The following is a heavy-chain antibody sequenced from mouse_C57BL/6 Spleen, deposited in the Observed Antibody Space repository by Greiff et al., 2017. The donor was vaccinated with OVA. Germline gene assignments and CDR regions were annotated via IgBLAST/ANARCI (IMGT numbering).Heavy chain of an antibody. CDR2: IDPSDSYT. J-gene: IGHJ4*01. CDR1: GYTFTSYW. V-gene: IGHV1-69*01. Sequence: QVQLQQPGAELVMPGASVKLSCKASGYTFTSYWMPWVKQRPGQGLEWIGEIDPSDSYTNYNQKFKGKSTLTVDKSSSTAYMQLSSLTSEDSAVYYCARYPGYYALDYWGQGTSVTVSS. CDR3: ARYPGYYALDY.